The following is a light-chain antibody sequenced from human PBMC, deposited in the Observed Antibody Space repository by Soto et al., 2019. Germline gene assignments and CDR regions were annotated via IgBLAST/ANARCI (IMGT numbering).Light chain of an antibody. CDR2: TND. CDR1: NSNIGTNT. Sequence: QSALTQAPSASGTPGQRVTISCSGRNSNIGTNTVNWYQHLPGTAPKLLIYTNDQRPSGVPDRFSGSKSGTSASLAISGLQSEDEGDYYCAAWDASLMAPLFGGGTKVTVL. CDR3: AAWDASLMAPL. J-gene: IGLJ3*02. V-gene: IGLV1-44*01.